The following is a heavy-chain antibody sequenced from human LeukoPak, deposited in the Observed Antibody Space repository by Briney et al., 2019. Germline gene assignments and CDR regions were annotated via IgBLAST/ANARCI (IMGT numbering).Heavy chain of an antibody. Sequence: ASVKVSCKASGYTFTGYYMHWVRQAPGQGLEWMGWINPNSGGTNYAQKFQGRVTMTRDTSISTAYMELSRLRSDDTAVYYCARGYDILPLFDYWSQGTLVTVSS. CDR3: ARGYDILPLFDY. D-gene: IGHD3-9*01. V-gene: IGHV1-2*02. CDR1: GYTFTGYY. J-gene: IGHJ4*02. CDR2: INPNSGGT.